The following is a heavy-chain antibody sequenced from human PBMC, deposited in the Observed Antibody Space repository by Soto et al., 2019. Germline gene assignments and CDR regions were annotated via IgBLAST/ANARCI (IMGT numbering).Heavy chain of an antibody. Sequence: EVQLEESGGGLVQPGGSLKLSCAGLGFNFSGSALHWVRQPSGKGLEWVGRIRTRAKKYATSYATSVQGRFSLSRDDSKNTAFLQMNSLRDEDTGVYFCTGRGGDSLQAIWGQGTLVTVSS. CDR1: GFNFSGSA. V-gene: IGHV3-73*01. CDR3: TGRGGDSLQAI. CDR2: IRTRAKKYAT. J-gene: IGHJ4*02. D-gene: IGHD4-17*01.